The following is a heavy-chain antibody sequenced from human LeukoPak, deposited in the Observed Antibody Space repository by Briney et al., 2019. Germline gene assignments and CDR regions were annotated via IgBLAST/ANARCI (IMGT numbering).Heavy chain of an antibody. J-gene: IGHJ6*02. CDR1: GFTFSSSA. CDR2: ISASGGST. CDR3: ARDPMDV. V-gene: IGHV3-23*01. Sequence: GGSLRLSCAASGFTFSSSAMSWVRQVPGKGLEWVSGISASGGSTNYADSVRGRFTISRDNSKNTLYLQMNSLRAEDTAVYYCARDPMDVWGQGTTVTVSS.